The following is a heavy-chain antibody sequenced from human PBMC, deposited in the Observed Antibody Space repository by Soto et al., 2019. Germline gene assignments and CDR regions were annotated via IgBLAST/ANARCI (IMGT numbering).Heavy chain of an antibody. J-gene: IGHJ6*02. V-gene: IGHV4-30-4*01. CDR2: KYYSGAT. CDR3: ARGRPNYFYYGLDV. Sequence: PSETLSLTCTVSGGSIKSDYYWTWVRQTPGGGLEWMGYKYYSGATDSDPSLKRRVSFSVDTSKNQFYLNLTSVTVADTAVYYCARGRPNYFYYGLDVWGQGIPVTVS. CDR1: GGSIKSDYY.